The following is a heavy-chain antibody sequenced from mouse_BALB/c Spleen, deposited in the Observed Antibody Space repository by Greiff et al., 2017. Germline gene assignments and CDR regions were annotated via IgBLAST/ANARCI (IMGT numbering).Heavy chain of an antibody. J-gene: IGHJ2*01. CDR2: IYPGNSDT. CDR3: TRGNLDSSSRSDFDY. CDR1: GYSFTSYW. V-gene: IGHV1-5*01. Sequence: EVQLQQSGTVLARPGASVKMSCKASGYSFTSYWMHWVKQRPGQGLEWIGAIYPGNSDTSYNQKFKGKAKLTAVTSASTAYMELSSLTNEDSAVYYCTRGNLDSSSRSDFDYWGQGTTLTVSS. D-gene: IGHD1-1*01.